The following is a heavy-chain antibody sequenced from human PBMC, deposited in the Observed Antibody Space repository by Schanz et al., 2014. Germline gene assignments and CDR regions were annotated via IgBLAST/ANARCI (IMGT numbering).Heavy chain of an antibody. CDR1: GFTFSTHA. V-gene: IGHV3-30*18. CDR3: AKGRFGELSAFAI. Sequence: VQLVESGGGLVQPGGSLRLSCAASGFTFSTHAMHWVRQAPGKGLEWVALVSSDGNNDYYTDSVKGRFTISRDNSKNTLYLQMNSLRAEDTAVYFCAKGRFGELSAFAIWGQGTMVTVSS. D-gene: IGHD3-10*01. CDR2: VSSDGNND. J-gene: IGHJ3*02.